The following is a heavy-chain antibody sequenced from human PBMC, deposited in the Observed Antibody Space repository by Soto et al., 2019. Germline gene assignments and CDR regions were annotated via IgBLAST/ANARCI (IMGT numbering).Heavy chain of an antibody. J-gene: IGHJ4*02. D-gene: IGHD3-22*01. CDR2: INGGNGNT. CDR1: GNTVPNYA. CDR3: AREIYDDYDSSGFDH. V-gene: IGHV1-3*01. Sequence: ASVKVSCKASGNTVPNYAIHWVRQAPGQRLEWMGWINGGNGNTYYSEHFQGRVTISRDNAKNTLSLQMNSLRAEDTAVYYCAREIYDDYDSSGFDHWGQGTLVTVSS.